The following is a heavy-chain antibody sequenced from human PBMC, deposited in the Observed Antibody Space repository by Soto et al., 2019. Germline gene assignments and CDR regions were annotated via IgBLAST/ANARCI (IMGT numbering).Heavy chain of an antibody. D-gene: IGHD2-15*01. CDR1: GFSVSDYS. CDR2: ISSSGKTT. V-gene: IGHV3-11*01. CDR3: ASGGPSGGTS. J-gene: IGHJ4*02. Sequence: PGGSLRLSCEVSGFSVSDYSMSWIRQAPGKGPEWVSYISSSGKTTNYADSVKGRFTISRDNAKNSLSLQMNSLRVEDTAVYYCASGGPSGGTSWGQGTQVTVSS.